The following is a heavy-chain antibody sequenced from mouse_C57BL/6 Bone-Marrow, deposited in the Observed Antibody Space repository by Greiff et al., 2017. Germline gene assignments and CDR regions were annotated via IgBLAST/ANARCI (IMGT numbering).Heavy chain of an antibody. CDR2: IHPNSGST. V-gene: IGHV1-64*01. CDR3: ARGYYGSSSLDY. CDR1: GYTFTSYW. J-gene: IGHJ2*01. D-gene: IGHD1-1*01. Sequence: QVQLQQPGAELVKPGASVKLSCKASGYTFTSYWMHWVKQRPGQGLEWIGMIHPNSGSTNYNEKFKSKATLTVDKSSSTAHMQLSSLTSEDSAVYYCARGYYGSSSLDYWGQGTTLTVSS.